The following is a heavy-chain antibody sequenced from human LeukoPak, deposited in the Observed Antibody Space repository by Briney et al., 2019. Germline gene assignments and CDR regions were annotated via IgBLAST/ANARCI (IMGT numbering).Heavy chain of an antibody. D-gene: IGHD2-15*01. CDR2: IIPIFGTA. J-gene: IGHJ6*03. CDR1: GGTFSSYA. CDR3: ARGAYCSGGSCYLGEYYYYMDV. Sequence: GASVKVSCKASGGTFSSYAISWVRQAPGQGLEWMGGIIPIFGTANYAQKFQGRVTITADKSTSTAYMELSSLRSEDTAVYYCARGAYCSGGSCYLGEYYYYMDVWGKGTTVTVSS. V-gene: IGHV1-69*06.